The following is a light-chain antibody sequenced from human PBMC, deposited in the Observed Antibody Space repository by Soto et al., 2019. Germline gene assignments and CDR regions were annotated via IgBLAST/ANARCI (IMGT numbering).Light chain of an antibody. Sequence: QSALTQPASVSGSPGQSITISCAGTGCDVGGYNYVSCYQQHPGKASKLMIYEVIRRTSGISNRFSGSKSGNTASLTISTLQAEDEAEYYCSSYTTSSTVVFGGGTKLTVL. CDR3: SSYTTSSTVV. CDR1: GCDVGGYNY. J-gene: IGLJ3*02. V-gene: IGLV2-14*01. CDR2: EVI.